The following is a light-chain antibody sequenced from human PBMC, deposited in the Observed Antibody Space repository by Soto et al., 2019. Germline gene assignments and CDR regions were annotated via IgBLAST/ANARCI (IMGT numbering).Light chain of an antibody. Sequence: QSVLTQPPSASGSPGQSVAISCTGTSSDVGGYNYVSWYQQHPGKAPKLMIYEVNKRPSGVPDRFSGSKSGTSASLAITGLQAEDEADYYCQSYDSSLSGPYVFGTGTKVTV. CDR3: QSYDSSLSGPYV. V-gene: IGLV2-8*01. CDR1: SSDVGGYNY. J-gene: IGLJ1*01. CDR2: EVN.